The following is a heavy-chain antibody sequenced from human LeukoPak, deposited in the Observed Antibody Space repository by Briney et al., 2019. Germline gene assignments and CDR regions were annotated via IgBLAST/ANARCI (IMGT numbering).Heavy chain of an antibody. D-gene: IGHD3-10*01. Sequence: GDSVKVSCKASGYTFSGTGWYLYWPRQAPGQGLECMGWIYPYTGATHYAQKFQGRVTMTSDTSISTAYMELSRLRPDDTAVYYCARDGPAQMVDFDYWGQGTLVTVSS. J-gene: IGHJ4*02. CDR2: IYPYTGAT. CDR3: ARDGPAQMVDFDY. CDR1: GYTFSGTGWY. V-gene: IGHV1-2*02.